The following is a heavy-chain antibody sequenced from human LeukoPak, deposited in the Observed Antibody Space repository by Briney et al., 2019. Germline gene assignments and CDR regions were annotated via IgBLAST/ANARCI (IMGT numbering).Heavy chain of an antibody. CDR2: IYYSGST. J-gene: IGHJ5*02. D-gene: IGHD3-3*01. CDR1: GGSISSYY. V-gene: IGHV4-59*01. CDR3: ARASGWVTISGVVPGWFDP. Sequence: SETLSLTCTVSGGSISSYYWSWIRQPPGKGLEWIGYIYYSGSTNYNPSLKSRVTISVDTSKNQFSLKLSSVTAADTAVYYCARASGWVTISGVVPGWFDPWGQGTLVTVSS.